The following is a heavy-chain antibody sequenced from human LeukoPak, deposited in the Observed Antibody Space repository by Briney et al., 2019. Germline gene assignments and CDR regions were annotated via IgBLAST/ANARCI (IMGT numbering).Heavy chain of an antibody. Sequence: KPSQTLSLTCTVSGGSISSYYWSWIRQPPGKGLEWIGYIYTSGSTNYNPSLKSRVTISVDTSKNQFSLKLSSVTAADTAVYYCARHIALRPGVYYMDVWGKGTTVTVSS. CDR3: ARHIALRPGVYYMDV. CDR2: IYTSGST. D-gene: IGHD6-6*01. V-gene: IGHV4-4*09. CDR1: GGSISSYY. J-gene: IGHJ6*03.